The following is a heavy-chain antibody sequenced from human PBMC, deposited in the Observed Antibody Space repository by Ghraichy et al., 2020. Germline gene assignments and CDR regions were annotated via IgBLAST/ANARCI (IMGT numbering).Heavy chain of an antibody. J-gene: IGHJ4*02. CDR3: ARRGGDDSSGWDPFEY. CDR1: GFTFSSYS. V-gene: IGHV3-48*02. CDR2: IGSGGSSS. D-gene: IGHD6-19*01. Sequence: GGSLRLSCAASGFTFSSYSMNWVRQAPGKGLEWVSYIGSGGSSSYYADSVKGRFTISRDNAKNSLYLQMNSLRDEDTAVYYCARRGGDDSSGWDPFEYWGQGTLVTVSS.